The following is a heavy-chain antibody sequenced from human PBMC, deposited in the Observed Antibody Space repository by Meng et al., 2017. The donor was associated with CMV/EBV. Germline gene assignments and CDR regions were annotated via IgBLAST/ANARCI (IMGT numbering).Heavy chain of an antibody. CDR1: GFTCSSYW. V-gene: IGHV3-7*01. D-gene: IGHD6-19*01. Sequence: ATGFTCSSYWMSLCRQAAGKGAEWVANIKQEGSEKYSVDAVKVRFTIYRDNAKNSLYLPMNSLTAEATAVYYCARDRNRQWLVLYDSWGQGTLVTVSS. J-gene: IGHJ4*02. CDR3: ARDRNRQWLVLYDS. CDR2: IKQEGSEK.